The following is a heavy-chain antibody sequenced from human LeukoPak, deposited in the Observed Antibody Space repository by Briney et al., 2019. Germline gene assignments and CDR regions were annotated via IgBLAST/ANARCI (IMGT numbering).Heavy chain of an antibody. D-gene: IGHD3-10*01. J-gene: IGHJ2*01. V-gene: IGHV4-59*01. Sequence: SETLSLTCTVSGGSISSYYWSWIRQPPGKGLEWIGYIYYSGSTNYNPSLKSRVTISVDTSKNQFSLKLSSVTAADTAVYYCARDRYYYGSGSYYRYFDLWGRGTLVTVSS. CDR3: ARDRYYYGSGSYYRYFDL. CDR1: GGSISSYY. CDR2: IYYSGST.